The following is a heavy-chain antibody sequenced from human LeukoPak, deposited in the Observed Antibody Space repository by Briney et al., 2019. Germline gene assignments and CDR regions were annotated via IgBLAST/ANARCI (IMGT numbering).Heavy chain of an antibody. D-gene: IGHD2-21*02. Sequence: GGSLSLSCAASGLYVSSTYMNWVRQAAGRGLECVWVISSGGSTHTAASVKGRFANSRDNSNNTVFLQISSLTAEDTGVYYCVKGGNMASRTAVDNCGQGTLVVVSS. CDR2: ISSGGST. V-gene: IGHV3-53*01. J-gene: IGHJ4*02. CDR3: VKGGNMASRTAVDN. CDR1: GLYVSSTY.